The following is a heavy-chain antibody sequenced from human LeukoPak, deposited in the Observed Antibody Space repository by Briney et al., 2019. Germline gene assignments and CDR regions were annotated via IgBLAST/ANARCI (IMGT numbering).Heavy chain of an antibody. V-gene: IGHV4-59*01. CDR3: ARVTYDSSGYYHTYYYYVDV. CDR2: IYSSTST. CDR1: GGSISGSY. Sequence: SKTLTLTCTVSGGSISGSYLTWIRQPPGKGLEWIGYIYSSTSTKYNPSLKSRVTISVDTSKNQFSLNLSSVTAADTAVYYCARVTYDSSGYYHTYYYYVDVWGNGTTVTVSS. J-gene: IGHJ6*03. D-gene: IGHD3-22*01.